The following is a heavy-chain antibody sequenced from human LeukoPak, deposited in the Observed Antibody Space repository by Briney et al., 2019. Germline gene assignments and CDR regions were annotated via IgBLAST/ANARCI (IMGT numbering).Heavy chain of an antibody. CDR2: ISAYNGKT. CDR3: ARSPGTYLDY. J-gene: IGHJ4*02. CDR1: NYTFISYD. Sequence: ASVRVSFKPSNYTFISYDITWVRQAPGQGLEWMGLISAYNGKTNYAQKFQGRVTMTRDTSTTTAYIELRSLRSDDTAVYYCARSPGTYLDYWGQGTLVTVSS. V-gene: IGHV1-18*01. D-gene: IGHD1-26*01.